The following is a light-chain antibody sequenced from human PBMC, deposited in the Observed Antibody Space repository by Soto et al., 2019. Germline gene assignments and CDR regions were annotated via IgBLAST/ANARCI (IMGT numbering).Light chain of an antibody. CDR2: GAS. CDR1: QSVSSNY. J-gene: IGKJ1*01. V-gene: IGKV3-20*01. Sequence: EIVLTQSPGTLSLSPGERATLSCRASQSVSSNYLAWYQRKPRQAPRLLIYGASSRATDIPDRFGGSGSGTDFTLTITRLEPEYFAVYYCQQYGSAPCTFGQGTKMEIK. CDR3: QQYGSAPCT.